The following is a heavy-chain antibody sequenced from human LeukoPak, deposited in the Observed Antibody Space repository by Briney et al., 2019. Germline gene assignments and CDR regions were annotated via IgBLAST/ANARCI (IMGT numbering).Heavy chain of an antibody. CDR3: ARRGGYCSGDCYPDN. CDR1: GFLFEEYG. CDR2: ISWNGLSI. Sequence: PGGSLRLSCEASGFLFEEYGMSWIRHRPGKGLEWVAGISWNGLSIHYADSVKGRFTISRDDAKKSLFLHMDGLSAEDTAFYYCARRGGYCSGDCYPDNWGQGTLVIVSS. D-gene: IGHD2-21*02. J-gene: IGHJ4*02. V-gene: IGHV3-20*04.